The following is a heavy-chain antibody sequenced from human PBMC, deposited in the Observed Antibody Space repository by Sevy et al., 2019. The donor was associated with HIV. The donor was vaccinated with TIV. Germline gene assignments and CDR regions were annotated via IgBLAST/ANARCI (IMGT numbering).Heavy chain of an antibody. CDR3: ARGSKNGWFDP. J-gene: IGHJ5*02. D-gene: IGHD1-1*01. V-gene: IGHV3-21*01. Sequence: GGSLRLSCAASGFTFNTYTMDWVRQAPGKGLEWVSSISSGSTYIFYADSFKGRFTISRDNAKNSLFLQMNSLRVEDTAVYYCARGSKNGWFDPWGQRTLVTVSS. CDR2: ISSGSTYI. CDR1: GFTFNTYT.